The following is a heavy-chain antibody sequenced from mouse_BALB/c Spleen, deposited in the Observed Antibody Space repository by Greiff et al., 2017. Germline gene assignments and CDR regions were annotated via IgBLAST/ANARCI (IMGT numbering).Heavy chain of an antibody. CDR1: GFTFSDYG. J-gene: IGHJ4*01. V-gene: IGHV5-15*02. Sequence: EVHLVESGGGLVKPGGSLKLSCAASGFTFSDYGMAWVRQAPGKGPEWVAFISNLAYSIYYADTVTGRFTISRENAKNTLYLEMSSLRSEDTAMYYCARDEGFYYAMDYWGQGTSVTVSS. CDR3: ARDEGFYYAMDY. CDR2: ISNLAYSI.